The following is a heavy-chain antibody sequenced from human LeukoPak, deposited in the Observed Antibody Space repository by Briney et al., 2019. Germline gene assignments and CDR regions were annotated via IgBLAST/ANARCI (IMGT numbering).Heavy chain of an antibody. J-gene: IGHJ4*02. Sequence: SETLSLTCAVSADSFSSHYWTWIRQSPGKGRGWIGYISYIGSTNYNPSLKSRVTISIDTSKNQFSLKLRSVTAADTAVYYCARHSGTDSFFSVDYWGQETLVTVSS. CDR1: ADSFSSHY. CDR3: ARHSGTDSFFSVDY. D-gene: IGHD1-1*01. V-gene: IGHV4-59*11. CDR2: ISYIGST.